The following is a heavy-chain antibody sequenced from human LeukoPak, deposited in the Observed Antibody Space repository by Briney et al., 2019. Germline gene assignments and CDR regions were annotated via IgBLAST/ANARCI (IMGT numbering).Heavy chain of an antibody. CDR2: IDPNSGGT. Sequence: ASVKVSCKASGYTFTDYYIHWVRQTPGQGLEWMGWIDPNSGGTNYAQKFQGRVTMTRDTSISTAYMELSRLRSDDTAVYYCARDIGGSYYNVRWFDPWGQGTLVTVS. CDR1: GYTFTDYY. CDR3: ARDIGGSYYNVRWFDP. V-gene: IGHV1-2*02. D-gene: IGHD3-10*01. J-gene: IGHJ5*02.